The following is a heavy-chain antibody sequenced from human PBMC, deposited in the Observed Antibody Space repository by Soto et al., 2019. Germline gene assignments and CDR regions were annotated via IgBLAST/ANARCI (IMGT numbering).Heavy chain of an antibody. J-gene: IGHJ6*02. Sequence: ASVRVSGKPSGYTFTCCYMHCVLQAPGQGFEWMGWINPNSGGTNYAQKFQGRVTMTRDTSISTAYMELSRLRSDDTAVYYCARVVSYYYYYGMDVWGQGTTVTVSS. V-gene: IGHV1-2*02. CDR1: GYTFTCCY. D-gene: IGHD1-26*01. CDR2: INPNSGGT. CDR3: ARVVSYYYYYGMDV.